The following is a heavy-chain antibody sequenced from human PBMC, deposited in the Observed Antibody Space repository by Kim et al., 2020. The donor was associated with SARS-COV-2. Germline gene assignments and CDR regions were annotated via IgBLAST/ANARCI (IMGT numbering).Heavy chain of an antibody. Sequence: GGSLRLSCAASGFTFSSYAMSWVRQAPGKGLEWVSTITDSGGRTFCADSLKGRFTISRDNSKNTLYLQMNSLRAEDTAVYYCAKRGTSGSNYFDHWGQGTLVTVSS. CDR2: ITDSGGRT. V-gene: IGHV3-23*01. J-gene: IGHJ4*02. D-gene: IGHD1-26*01. CDR3: AKRGTSGSNYFDH. CDR1: GFTFSSYA.